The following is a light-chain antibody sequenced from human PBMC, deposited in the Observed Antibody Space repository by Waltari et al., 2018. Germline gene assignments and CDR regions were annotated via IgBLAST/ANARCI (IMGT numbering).Light chain of an antibody. CDR1: QSISTY. Sequence: IQMTQSPSSLSASVGDSVTLTCRASQSISTYLNWYQQKPGKAPKLLIYTASSLQSGIPATFSGSGSGTDFTLTISSLQPEDVATYYCQQSYSTPYTFGRGTKLEI. CDR2: TAS. V-gene: IGKV1-39*01. CDR3: QQSYSTPYT. J-gene: IGKJ2*01.